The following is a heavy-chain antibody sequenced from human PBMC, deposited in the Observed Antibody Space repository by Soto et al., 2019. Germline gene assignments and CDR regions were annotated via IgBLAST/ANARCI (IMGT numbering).Heavy chain of an antibody. Sequence: QVQLQESGPGLVKPSATLSLSCTVSGGSFSSHYCNWVRESAGKGLEWIGRIYPTGSTTYNPSLKSRLSMSVDTSRKQFALRLTSMTAADTAGYYCATGRSEVVPGAMDTWGQGTLVTVSS. D-gene: IGHD2-2*01. CDR2: IYPTGST. CDR3: ATGRSEVVPGAMDT. V-gene: IGHV4-4*07. J-gene: IGHJ5*02. CDR1: GGSFSSHY.